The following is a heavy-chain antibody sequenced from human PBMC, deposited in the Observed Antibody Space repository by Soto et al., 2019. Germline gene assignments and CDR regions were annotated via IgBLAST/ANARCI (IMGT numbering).Heavy chain of an antibody. CDR1: GGSISSNY. D-gene: IGHD6-13*01. J-gene: IGHJ4*02. CDR2: VYNSGST. V-gene: IGHV4-59*01. Sequence: SETLSLTCTVSGGSISSNYWTWIRQPPGKGLEWIGYVYNSGSTNYSPSLKSRVTISEDTSKSQFSLKVNSMTAADTAVYYCARYRREAVAGYTLDNWGQGILVTVSS. CDR3: ARYRREAVAGYTLDN.